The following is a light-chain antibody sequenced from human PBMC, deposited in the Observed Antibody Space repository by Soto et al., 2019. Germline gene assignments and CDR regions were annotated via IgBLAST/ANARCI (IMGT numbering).Light chain of an antibody. CDR1: QSVPGNY. CDR2: GAS. J-gene: IGKJ1*01. V-gene: IGKV3-20*01. Sequence: EIVLTQSPGTLSLSPGERTTVSCRASQSVPGNYLAWFQQKPGQAPRLLIYGASSRAPAIPDRFSGSGSGTDFTLTISRRVPEDFAVYYCHQYTSPPWTLGQGTRVETK. CDR3: HQYTSPPWT.